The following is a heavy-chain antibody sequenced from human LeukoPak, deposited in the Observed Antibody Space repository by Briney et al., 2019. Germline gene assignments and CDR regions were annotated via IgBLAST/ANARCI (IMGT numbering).Heavy chain of an antibody. D-gene: IGHD6-19*01. J-gene: IGHJ5*02. Sequence: GESLKISCKGSGYSFSSYWIGWVRQMPGKGLEWMGIIYPGDSDTRYSPSFQGQVTISVDKSITTAYLQWSSLKASDTAMYYCARHWGRSGWYGVGWFDPWGQGTLVTVSS. CDR2: IYPGDSDT. V-gene: IGHV5-51*01. CDR3: ARHWGRSGWYGVGWFDP. CDR1: GYSFSSYW.